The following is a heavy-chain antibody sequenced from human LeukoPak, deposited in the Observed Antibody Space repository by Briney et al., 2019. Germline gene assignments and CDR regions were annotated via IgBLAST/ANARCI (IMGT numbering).Heavy chain of an antibody. CDR2: ITSSVSS. D-gene: IGHD3-22*01. Sequence: SETLSLTCTVSGDSISSSSYYWGWGRQPPGKGLEWISDITSSVSSYYSPSLKSRVTISLDPSKNQSSLKLRSVPAADTAVYYCARRRYYDSTGFLDWGQGSLVSVSS. V-gene: IGHV4-39*01. J-gene: IGHJ1*01. CDR1: GDSISSSSYY. CDR3: ARRRYYDSTGFLD.